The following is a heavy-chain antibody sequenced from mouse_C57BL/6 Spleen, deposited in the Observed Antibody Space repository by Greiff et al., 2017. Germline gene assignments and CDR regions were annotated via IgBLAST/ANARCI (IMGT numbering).Heavy chain of an antibody. Sequence: VQLQQPGAELVRPGSSVKLSCTASGYTFTSYWMHWVKQRPIQGLEWIGNIDPSDSETHYNQKFKDKATLTVDKSSSTAYMQLSSLTSEDSAVYYCARDGSSHFDYWGQGTTLTVSS. CDR1: GYTFTSYW. CDR3: ARDGSSHFDY. V-gene: IGHV1-52*01. CDR2: IDPSDSET. D-gene: IGHD1-1*01. J-gene: IGHJ2*01.